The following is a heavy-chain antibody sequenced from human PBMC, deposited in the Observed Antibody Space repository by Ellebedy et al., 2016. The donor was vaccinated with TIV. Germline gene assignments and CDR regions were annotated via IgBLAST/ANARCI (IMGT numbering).Heavy chain of an antibody. D-gene: IGHD6-6*01. CDR1: GYIFTAYH. J-gene: IGHJ4*02. CDR3: AAFPYISTSSAY. V-gene: IGHV1-2*02. Sequence: AASVKVSCKTSGYIFTAYHIHWARQAPGQGLEWMGWLHPSSGGTTYAQNFQGRVSMTRDTSISTAYMELSRLNSDDTAVYYCAAFPYISTSSAYWGQGTLVTVSS. CDR2: LHPSSGGT.